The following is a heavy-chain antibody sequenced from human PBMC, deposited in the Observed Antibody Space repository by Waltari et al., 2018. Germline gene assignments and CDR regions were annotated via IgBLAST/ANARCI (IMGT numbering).Heavy chain of an antibody. Sequence: QVQLVQSGAEVRKPGASVKVSCKASGYTFTANYMHWVRQAPGQGLEWMGWINPNSGGTKYTQKFKGRVTMTRDTSISTAYMEVSRLKSDDTAVYYCARERVYGGNSDAFDIWGQGTMVTVSS. D-gene: IGHD4-17*01. CDR1: GYTFTANY. J-gene: IGHJ3*02. V-gene: IGHV1-2*02. CDR3: ARERVYGGNSDAFDI. CDR2: INPNSGGT.